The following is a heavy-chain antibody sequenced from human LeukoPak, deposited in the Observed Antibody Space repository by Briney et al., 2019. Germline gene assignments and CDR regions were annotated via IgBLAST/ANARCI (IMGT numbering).Heavy chain of an antibody. D-gene: IGHD6-13*01. Sequence: KSSETLSLTCTVSGGSISSSSYYWGWIRQPPGKGLEWIGSIYYSGSTYYNPSLKSRVTMSVDTSMDQCSLKLTSVTAADTGLYYCARHSSSNWISWFDLWGQGITVTVSS. CDR3: ARHSSSNWISWFDL. CDR2: IYYSGST. J-gene: IGHJ6*02. V-gene: IGHV4-39*01. CDR1: GGSISSSSYY.